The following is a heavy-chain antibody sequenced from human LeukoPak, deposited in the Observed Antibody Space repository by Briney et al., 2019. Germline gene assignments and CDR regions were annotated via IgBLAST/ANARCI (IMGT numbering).Heavy chain of an antibody. J-gene: IGHJ6*02. CDR3: ARSPRRLGYCSGGSCYYYYGMDV. V-gene: IGHV3-74*01. CDR2: INTDGSGT. Sequence: GGSLRLSCAASGFTFSNYWMHWVRQAPGKGLVWVSRINTDGSGTIYADSVKGRFTISRDNAKNTLYLQMNSLRAEDTAVYYCARSPRRLGYCSGGSCYYYYGMDVWGQGTTVTVSS. CDR1: GFTFSNYW. D-gene: IGHD2-15*01.